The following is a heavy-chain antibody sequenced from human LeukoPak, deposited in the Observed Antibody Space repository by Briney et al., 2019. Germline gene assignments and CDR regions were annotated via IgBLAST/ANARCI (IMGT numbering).Heavy chain of an antibody. CDR1: GYTFTSYD. CDR3: ARGENPVPEEYFDY. V-gene: IGHV1-2*02. J-gene: IGHJ4*02. Sequence: ASVKVSCKASGYTFTSYDINWVRQAPGQGLEWMGWINPNSGDTNYAQKFQGRVTMTRDTSISTAYMELSRLRSDDTAVYYCARGENPVPEEYFDYWGQGTLVT. CDR2: INPNSGDT. D-gene: IGHD1-14*01.